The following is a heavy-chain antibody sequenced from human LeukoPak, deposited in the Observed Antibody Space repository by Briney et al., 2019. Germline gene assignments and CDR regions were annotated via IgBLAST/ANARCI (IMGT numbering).Heavy chain of an antibody. CDR2: ISAYNGNT. D-gene: IGHD6-13*01. CDR3: ARHGGGASSSWFDVFDI. CDR1: GYTFTSYG. J-gene: IGHJ3*02. Sequence: ASVKVSCKASGYTFTSYGISWVRQAPGQGLEWMGWISAYNGNTNYAQKLQGRVTMTTDTSTSTAYMELRSLRSDDTAVYYCARHGGGASSSWFDVFDIWGQGTMVTVSS. V-gene: IGHV1-18*01.